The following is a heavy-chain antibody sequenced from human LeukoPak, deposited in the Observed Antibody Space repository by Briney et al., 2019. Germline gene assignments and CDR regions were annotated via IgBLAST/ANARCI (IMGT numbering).Heavy chain of an antibody. J-gene: IGHJ6*03. V-gene: IGHV4-59*01. CDR1: GGSISNYY. D-gene: IGHD3-22*01. CDR2: MSYSGST. CDR3: ARVHYFDSSGYYSSTYYYYMDV. Sequence: SETLSLTCTVSGGSISNYYWTWMRQPPGKGLEWIGYMSYSGSTKDNPSLKSRVTISIDTSKNQFSLKLSSVTAADTAVYYCARVHYFDSSGYYSSTYYYYMDVWGKGTTVTVSS.